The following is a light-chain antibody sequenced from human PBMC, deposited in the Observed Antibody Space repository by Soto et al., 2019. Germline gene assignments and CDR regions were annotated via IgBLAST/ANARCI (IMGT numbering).Light chain of an antibody. CDR1: QSISSY. CDR2: AAS. Sequence: DIQMTQSPSSLSASVGDRVTITCRASQSISSYLNWYQQKPGKAPKLLIYAASILQSGVPSRFSGSGSGTDFTLTISSLQPEDFATYYCQQSYSTPYTFGQGNKREIK. CDR3: QQSYSTPYT. J-gene: IGKJ2*01. V-gene: IGKV1-39*01.